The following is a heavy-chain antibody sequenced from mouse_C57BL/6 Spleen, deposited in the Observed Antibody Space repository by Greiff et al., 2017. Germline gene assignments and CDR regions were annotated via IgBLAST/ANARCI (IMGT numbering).Heavy chain of an antibody. Sequence: EVQLQQSGAELVRPGASVKLSCTASGFNIKDDYMHWVKQRPEQGLEWIGWIDPENGDTEYASKFQGTATITADTSSNTAYLQLSSLTSEDTAVYYCTTTVVAFDYWGQGTTLTVSS. CDR2: IDPENGDT. CDR1: GFNIKDDY. CDR3: TTTVVAFDY. V-gene: IGHV14-4*01. J-gene: IGHJ2*01. D-gene: IGHD1-1*01.